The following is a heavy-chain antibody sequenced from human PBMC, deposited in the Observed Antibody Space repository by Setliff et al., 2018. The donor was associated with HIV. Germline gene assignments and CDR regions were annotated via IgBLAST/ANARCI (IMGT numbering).Heavy chain of an antibody. J-gene: IGHJ4*02. CDR1: GYSFSNYA. Sequence: ASVKVSCKASGYSFSNYAIHWVRQAPGQGLEWMGWINGGNAITKFSQKFRGRVTITRDTSASTAYMELSSLRSEDTAVYYCARESGREFGEIRGWGQGTLVTVSS. D-gene: IGHD3-10*01. CDR3: ARESGREFGEIRG. V-gene: IGHV1-3*01. CDR2: INGGNAIT.